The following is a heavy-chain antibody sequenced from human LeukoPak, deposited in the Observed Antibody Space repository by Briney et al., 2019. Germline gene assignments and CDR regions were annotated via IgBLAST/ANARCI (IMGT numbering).Heavy chain of an antibody. D-gene: IGHD3-22*01. CDR3: ARVERRYYDSSGYYFPPPYFDY. Sequence: ASVKVSCKASGYTFTGYYIRWVRQAPGQGLEWMGWINPNSGGTNYAQKFQGRVTITRDTSNSTAYMELSRLRSDDTAVYYCARVERRYYDSSGYYFPPPYFDYWGQGTLVTVSS. CDR1: GYTFTGYY. V-gene: IGHV1-2*02. J-gene: IGHJ4*02. CDR2: INPNSGGT.